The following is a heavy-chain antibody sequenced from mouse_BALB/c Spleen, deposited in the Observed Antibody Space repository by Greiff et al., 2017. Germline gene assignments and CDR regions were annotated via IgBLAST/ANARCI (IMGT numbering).Heavy chain of an antibody. J-gene: IGHJ1*01. CDR2: ISYSGST. V-gene: IGHV3-2*02. CDR1: GYSITSDYA. CDR3: ARGYYGNYVRYFDV. D-gene: IGHD2-1*01. Sequence: EVKLVESGPGLVKPSQSLSLTCTVTGYSITSDYAWNWIRQFPGNKLEWMGYISYSGSTSYNPSLKSRISITRDTSKNQFFLQLNSVTTEDTATYYCARGYYGNYVRYFDVWGAGTTVTVSS.